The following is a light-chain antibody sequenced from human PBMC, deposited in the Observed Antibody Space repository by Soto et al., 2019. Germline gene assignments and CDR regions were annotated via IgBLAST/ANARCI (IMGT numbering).Light chain of an antibody. V-gene: IGKV3-15*01. J-gene: IGKJ4*01. Sequence: EKVMTQSPAALSVSPGERATLSCRASQSVNSNLAWYQQKAGQAPRLLLYGASTRATAIPARFSGSASGTEFTLTISSLQSEDSAVYYCQQYNDWPLTFGGGTKVEIK. CDR1: QSVNSN. CDR3: QQYNDWPLT. CDR2: GAS.